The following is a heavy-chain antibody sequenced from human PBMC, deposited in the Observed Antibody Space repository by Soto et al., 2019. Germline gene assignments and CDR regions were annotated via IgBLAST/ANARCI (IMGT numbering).Heavy chain of an antibody. CDR1: GYTFTDYA. V-gene: IGHV1-3*01. CDR3: GRAAEYLTDAFGI. CDR2: INAGNGNT. Sequence: ASVKLSRKASGYTFTDYALHCVRKAPGQRLEWMGWINAGNGNTKYSQKLQGWVTMTRDTSISTAYMELSRLRSDDTAVYYCGRAAEYLTDAFGIWGEGTMVTVSS. J-gene: IGHJ3*02.